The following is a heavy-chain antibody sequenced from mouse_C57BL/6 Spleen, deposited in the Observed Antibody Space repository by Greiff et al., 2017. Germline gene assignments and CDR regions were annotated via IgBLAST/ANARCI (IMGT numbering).Heavy chain of an antibody. V-gene: IGHV1-72*01. CDR1: GYTFTSYR. CDR3: ARGRIYYDYEEAMDY. Sequence: QVQLQQSGAELVKPGASVKLSCKASGYTFTSYRMHWVKQRPGRGLEWIGRIDPNSGGTKYNEKFKSKATLTVDKPYSTAYMQLSSLTSEDSAVYYCARGRIYYDYEEAMDYWGQGTSVTVSS. CDR2: IDPNSGGT. D-gene: IGHD2-4*01. J-gene: IGHJ4*01.